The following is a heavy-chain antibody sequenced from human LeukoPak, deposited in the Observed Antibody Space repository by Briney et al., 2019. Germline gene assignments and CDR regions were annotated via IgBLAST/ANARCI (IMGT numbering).Heavy chain of an antibody. CDR1: GFTFSSYA. V-gene: IGHV3-23*01. Sequence: TGGSLRLSCAASGFTFSSYAMSWVRQAPGKGLEWVSAISGSGGSTYYADSVKGRFTISRDNSKNTLYLQMNSLRAEDTAVYYCAKASPSDSSSWYPSWHWGQGTLVTVSS. J-gene: IGHJ1*01. CDR3: AKASPSDSSSWYPSWH. D-gene: IGHD6-13*01. CDR2: ISGSGGST.